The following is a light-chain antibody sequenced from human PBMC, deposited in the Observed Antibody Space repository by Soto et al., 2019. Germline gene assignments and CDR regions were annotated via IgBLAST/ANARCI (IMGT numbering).Light chain of an antibody. V-gene: IGKV3-20*01. CDR1: QSVFSK. CDR2: DAS. CDR3: QQYGSSPTT. Sequence: EMVMTQSPATLSVSPGERVTLSCRASQSVFSKLAWYQQRPGQAPTLLIFDASARAPGIPARFSGSGSGTDFTLTISRLEPEDFAVYYCQQYGSSPTTFGQGTKVDIK. J-gene: IGKJ1*01.